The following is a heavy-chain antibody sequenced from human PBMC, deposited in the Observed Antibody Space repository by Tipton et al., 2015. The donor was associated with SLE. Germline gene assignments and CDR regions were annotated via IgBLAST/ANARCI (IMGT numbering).Heavy chain of an antibody. J-gene: IGHJ6*02. CDR3: AGGVVGFTDYGLDV. D-gene: IGHD1-26*01. CDR1: GFTFDDYG. V-gene: IGHV3-48*03. CDR2: ISSSGNTM. Sequence: SLRLSCAASGFTFDDYGMSWVRQAPGKGLELLSYISSSGNTMYYADSAKGRFTISRDNAKKSLFLQLSSLRAEDTAIYYCAGGVVGFTDYGLDVWGQGTTVTVSS.